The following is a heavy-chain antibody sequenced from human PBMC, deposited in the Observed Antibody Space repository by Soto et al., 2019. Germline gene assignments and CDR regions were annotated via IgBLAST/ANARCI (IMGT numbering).Heavy chain of an antibody. CDR3: ARSGGSAWAAYYYYYMDV. Sequence: SETLSVTCTVSGGSISSGGYYWSWIRKHPGKGLEWIGYIYYSGSTYYNPSLKSRVTISVDTSKNQFSLKLSSVTAADTAVYYCARSGGSAWAAYYYYYMDVWGKGTTVTVSS. J-gene: IGHJ6*03. D-gene: IGHD2-15*01. CDR2: IYYSGST. CDR1: GGSISSGGYY. V-gene: IGHV4-31*03.